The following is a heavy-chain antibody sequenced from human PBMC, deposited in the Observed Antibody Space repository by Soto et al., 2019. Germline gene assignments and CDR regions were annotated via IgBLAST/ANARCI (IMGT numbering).Heavy chain of an antibody. CDR1: GGSISSYY. V-gene: IGHV4-59*01. Sequence: KPSETLSLTCTVSGGSISSYYWSWIRQPPGKGLEWIGYIYYSGSTNYNPSLKSRVTISVDTSKNQFSLKLSSVTAADTAVYYCARQYYYDSSGIFDYWGQGTLVTVS. CDR3: ARQYYYDSSGIFDY. CDR2: IYYSGST. J-gene: IGHJ4*02. D-gene: IGHD3-22*01.